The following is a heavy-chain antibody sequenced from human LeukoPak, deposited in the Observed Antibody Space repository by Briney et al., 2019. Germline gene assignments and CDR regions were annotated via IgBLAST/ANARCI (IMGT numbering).Heavy chain of an antibody. V-gene: IGHV3-23*01. J-gene: IGHJ5*02. CDR1: GFTFDDYG. CDR2: ISGSGGNT. D-gene: IGHD2-15*01. CDR3: AKVSPALS. Sequence: GGSLRLSCAASGFTFDDYGMSWVRQAPGKGLEWVSAISGSGGNTYYADSVKGRFTISRDNSKNTLYPQMNSLRAEDTAVYYCAKVSPALSWGQGTLVTVSS.